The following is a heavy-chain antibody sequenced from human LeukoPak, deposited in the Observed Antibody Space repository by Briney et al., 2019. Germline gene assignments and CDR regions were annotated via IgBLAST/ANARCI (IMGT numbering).Heavy chain of an antibody. CDR3: VTLGWFGEAYGMDV. J-gene: IGHJ6*02. CDR1: GYTLTELS. CDR2: FDPEDGET. V-gene: IGHV1-24*01. Sequence: ASVKVSCKVSGYTLTELSIHWVRQAPGKGLEWMGGFDPEDGETIYAQKFQGRVTMTEDTSTDTAYMELSSLRCEDTAVYYCVTLGWFGEAYGMDVWGQGTTVTVSS. D-gene: IGHD3-10*01.